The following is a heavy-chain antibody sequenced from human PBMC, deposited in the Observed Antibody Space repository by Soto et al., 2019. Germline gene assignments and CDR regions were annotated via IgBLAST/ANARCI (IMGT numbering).Heavy chain of an antibody. V-gene: IGHV3-30-3*01. CDR3: ARNEGITFFFLCFAHRLDV. D-gene: IGHD3-3*01. Sequence: GGSLRLSCAASGFTFSSYAMHWVRQAPGKGLEWVAVISYDGSNKYYADSVKGRFTISRDNSKNTLYLHMNSLRAEDTAVYYCARNEGITFFFLCFAHRLDV. CDR1: GFTFSSYA. J-gene: IGHJ3*01. CDR2: ISYDGSNK.